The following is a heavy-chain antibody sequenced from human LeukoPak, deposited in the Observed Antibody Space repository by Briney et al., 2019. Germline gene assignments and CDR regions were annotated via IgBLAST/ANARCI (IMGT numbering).Heavy chain of an antibody. CDR3: ARALREWLLSYWFDP. CDR2: MNPNSGNT. CDR1: GYTFTSYD. V-gene: IGHV1-8*01. J-gene: IGHJ5*02. Sequence: ASVKVSFKASGYTFTSYDINWVGQATGQRLEWMGWMNPNSGNTGYAQKFQGRVTMTRNTSISTAYMELSSLRSEDTAVYYCARALREWLLSYWFDPWGQGTLVTVSS. D-gene: IGHD3-3*01.